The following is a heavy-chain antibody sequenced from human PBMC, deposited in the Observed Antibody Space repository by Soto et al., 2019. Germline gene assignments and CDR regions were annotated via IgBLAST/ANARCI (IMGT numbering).Heavy chain of an antibody. V-gene: IGHV3-30-3*01. CDR2: ISHDRNNK. CDR1: GFTFNNNA. Sequence: WGSLRLSCAASGFTFNNNAMHWVRQAPGKGLDWVAVISHDRNNKYYADSVKGRFTISRDNSKNTLYLQMNSLRADDTAVYYCAAPERTYFFDSSGYHLPPPDYWGQGTLVTVSS. D-gene: IGHD3-22*01. J-gene: IGHJ4*02. CDR3: AAPERTYFFDSSGYHLPPPDY.